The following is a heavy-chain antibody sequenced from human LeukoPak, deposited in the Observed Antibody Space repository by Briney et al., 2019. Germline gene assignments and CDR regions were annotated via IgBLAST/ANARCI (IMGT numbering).Heavy chain of an antibody. D-gene: IGHD6-13*01. V-gene: IGHV3-21*01. Sequence: GGSLRLSCAASGFTFSSYSMNWVRQAPGKGLEWVSSISSSSSYIYYADSVKGRFTISRDNAKNSLYPQMNSLRAEDTAVYYCARGLYSSSWYPIQPDYYFDYWGQGTLVTVSS. CDR1: GFTFSSYS. J-gene: IGHJ4*02. CDR3: ARGLYSSSWYPIQPDYYFDY. CDR2: ISSSSSYI.